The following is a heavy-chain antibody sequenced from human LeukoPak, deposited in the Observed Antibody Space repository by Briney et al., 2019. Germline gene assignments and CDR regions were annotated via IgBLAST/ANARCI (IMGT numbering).Heavy chain of an antibody. J-gene: IGHJ4*02. D-gene: IGHD2-15*01. V-gene: IGHV4-59*01. CDR3: AREVVASQGHIDY. Sequence: PSETLSLTCTVSGGSINNYYWSWIRQPPGKGLEWIGYIYYSGSTNYNPSLKSRVTISVDTSKNQFSLKLTSVTAADTAVYYCAREVVASQGHIDYWGQGTLVTVSS. CDR2: IYYSGST. CDR1: GGSINNYY.